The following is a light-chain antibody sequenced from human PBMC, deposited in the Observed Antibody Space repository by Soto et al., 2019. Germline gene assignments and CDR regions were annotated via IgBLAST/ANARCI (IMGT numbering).Light chain of an antibody. CDR2: AAS. Sequence: DLQMTQSPSSLSASVGDRFTTTCRASQAIRVDLAWYQQKKGKAPKXXIFAASSLQSGVPSRFSGSRYGPDFNLTISSLQTEDFATYYCQQSYSSPPTFGQGTKVDIK. J-gene: IGKJ1*01. V-gene: IGKV1-39*01. CDR3: QQSYSSPPT. CDR1: QAIRVD.